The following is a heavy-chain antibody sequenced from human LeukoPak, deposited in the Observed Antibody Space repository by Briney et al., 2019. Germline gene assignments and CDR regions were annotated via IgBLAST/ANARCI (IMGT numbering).Heavy chain of an antibody. CDR1: GGSFSGYY. CDR2: INHSGST. J-gene: IGHJ4*02. Sequence: PSETLSLTCAVYGGSFSGYYWSWIRQPPGKGLEWIGEINHSGSTNYNPSLKSRVTISVDTSKNQFSLKLSSVTAADTAVYYCARRDDSSFDYWGQGTLATVSS. D-gene: IGHD3-22*01. V-gene: IGHV4-34*01. CDR3: ARRDDSSFDY.